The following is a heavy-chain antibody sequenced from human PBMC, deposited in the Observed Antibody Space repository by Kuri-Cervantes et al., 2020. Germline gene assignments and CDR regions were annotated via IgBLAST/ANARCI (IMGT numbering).Heavy chain of an antibody. CDR2: ISYDGSNK. D-gene: IGHD3-10*01. CDR1: GFTFSSYG. V-gene: IGHV3-30*03. Sequence: GESLKISCAASGFTFSSYGMHWVRQAPGKGLEWVAVISYDGSNKYYADSVKGRFTISRDNAKNSLYLQMNSLRAEDTAVYYCASLLPLLLWFGRYYYGMDVWGQGTTVTVSS. J-gene: IGHJ6*02. CDR3: ASLLPLLLWFGRYYYGMDV.